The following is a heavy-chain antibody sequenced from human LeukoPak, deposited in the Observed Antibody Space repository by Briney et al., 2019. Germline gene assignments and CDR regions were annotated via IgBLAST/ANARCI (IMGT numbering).Heavy chain of an antibody. V-gene: IGHV1-69*05. CDR1: GYTFTSYA. CDR3: ARGDLLYCSSTSCPPGDAFDI. D-gene: IGHD2-2*01. J-gene: IGHJ3*02. Sequence: SVKVSCKASGYTFTSYAISWVRQAPGQGLEWMGEIIPIFGTANYAQKFQGRVTITTDESTSTAYMELSSLRSEDTAVYYCARGDLLYCSSTSCPPGDAFDIWGQGTMVTVSS. CDR2: IIPIFGTA.